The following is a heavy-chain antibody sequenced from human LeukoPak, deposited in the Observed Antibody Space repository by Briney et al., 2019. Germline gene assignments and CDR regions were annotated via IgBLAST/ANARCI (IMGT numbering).Heavy chain of an antibody. CDR3: ARGGKLTVDAFDI. D-gene: IGHD1-1*01. V-gene: IGHV4-30-2*01. CDR1: GGSISSGGYS. J-gene: IGHJ3*02. CDR2: IYHSGST. Sequence: SETLSLTCAVSGGSISSGGYSWSWIRQPPGKGLEWTGYIYHSGSTYYNPSLMSRVTISVDRSKNQFSLKLSSVTAADTAVYYCARGGKLTVDAFDIWGQGTMVTVSS.